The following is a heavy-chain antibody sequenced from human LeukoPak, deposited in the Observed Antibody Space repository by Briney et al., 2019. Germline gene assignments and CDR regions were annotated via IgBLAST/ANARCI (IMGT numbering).Heavy chain of an antibody. J-gene: IGHJ3*02. D-gene: IGHD3-22*01. CDR1: GGSISGYY. CDR3: ARMAYDSSGYVFWPHAFDI. CDR2: IYYSGST. V-gene: IGHV4-59*01. Sequence: SETLSLTCTVSGGSISGYYWSWIRQPPGKGLEWIGYIYYSGSTNYNPSLKSRVTISVDTSKNQFSLKLSSVTAADTAVYYCARMAYDSSGYVFWPHAFDIWGQGTMVTVSS.